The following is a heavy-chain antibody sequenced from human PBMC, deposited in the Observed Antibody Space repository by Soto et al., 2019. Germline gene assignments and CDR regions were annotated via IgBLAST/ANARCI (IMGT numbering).Heavy chain of an antibody. Sequence: GGSLRLSCAASGFTFSSYDMHWVRQATGKGLEWVSAIGTAGDTYYPGSVKGRFTISGENAKNSLYLQMNSLGAEDTAVYYCARADCSGGSCYSWFDYWGQGTLVTVSS. CDR1: GFTFSSYD. CDR2: IGTAGDT. D-gene: IGHD2-15*01. V-gene: IGHV3-13*01. CDR3: ARADCSGGSCYSWFDY. J-gene: IGHJ4*02.